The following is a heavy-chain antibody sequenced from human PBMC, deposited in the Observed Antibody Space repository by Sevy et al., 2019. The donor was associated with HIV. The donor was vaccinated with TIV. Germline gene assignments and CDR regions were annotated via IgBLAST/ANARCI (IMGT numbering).Heavy chain of an antibody. Sequence: WGSLRLSCAASGFAFSSHAMHWVRQAPGKGLEWVAVISYEGTETFYAASVEGRFTISRDNSKNMLSLQINSLRPEDTAVYYCARDGGYSIKWYPLYWGHGTLLTVSS. CDR2: ISYEGTET. D-gene: IGHD6-13*01. J-gene: IGHJ4*01. V-gene: IGHV3-30-3*01. CDR1: GFAFSSHA. CDR3: ARDGGYSIKWYPLY.